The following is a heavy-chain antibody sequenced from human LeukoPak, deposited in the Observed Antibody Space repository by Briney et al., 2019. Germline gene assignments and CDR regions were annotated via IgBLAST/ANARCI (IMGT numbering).Heavy chain of an antibody. V-gene: IGHV4-31*03. Sequence: SETLSLTCTVSGGSINSGGYFWSWIRQHPGKGLEWIGYIYYSGSTYYNPSLKSRVTMSVDTSKNQFSLKLSSVTAADTAVYYCASLKEYYDSSGYYYDYWGQGTLVTVSS. J-gene: IGHJ4*02. CDR3: ASLKEYYDSSGYYYDY. CDR2: IYYSGST. CDR1: GGSINSGGYF. D-gene: IGHD3-22*01.